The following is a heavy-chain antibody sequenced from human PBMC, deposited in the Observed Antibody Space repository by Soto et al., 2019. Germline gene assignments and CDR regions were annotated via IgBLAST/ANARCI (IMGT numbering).Heavy chain of an antibody. J-gene: IGHJ4*02. CDR1: GYTFTSYD. V-gene: IGHV1-8*01. Sequence: ASVKVSCKASGYTFTSYDINWVRQTAGQGLEWMGWMSPKTANTGYAQKFQGRVTMTRDTSISTAYMELSSLKSDDTAVYYCARDRDGSWSLDYWGQGTLVTVSS. CDR3: ARDRDGSWSLDY. D-gene: IGHD6-13*01. CDR2: MSPKTANT.